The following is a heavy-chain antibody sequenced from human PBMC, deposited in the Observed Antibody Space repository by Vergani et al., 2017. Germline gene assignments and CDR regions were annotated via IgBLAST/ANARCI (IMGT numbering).Heavy chain of an antibody. CDR3: TRDSSPLVPAANIPFDI. D-gene: IGHD2-2*01. CDR2: IRRKAYGGTT. Sequence: EVQLVESGGGLVKPGRSLRLSCTASGFTFGDYAMSWFRQAPGKGLEWVGFIRRKAYGGTTEYAASVKGRFTISRDDSKRIAYLQMNSLKTEDTAVYYCTRDSSPLVPAANIPFDIWGQGTMVTVSS. CDR1: GFTFGDYA. J-gene: IGHJ3*02. V-gene: IGHV3-49*05.